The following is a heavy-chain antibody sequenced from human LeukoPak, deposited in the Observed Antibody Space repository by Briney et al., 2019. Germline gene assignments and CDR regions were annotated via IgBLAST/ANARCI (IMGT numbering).Heavy chain of an antibody. J-gene: IGHJ3*02. V-gene: IGHV1-2*02. CDR3: ARYVEFGVVNVDAFDI. Sequence: ASVKVSCKASGYTFTGYYMHWVRQAPGQGLEWMGWINPNSGGTNYAQKFQGRVTMTRDTSISTAYMELSRLRSDDTAVYYCARYVEFGVVNVDAFDIWGQGTMVTVSS. D-gene: IGHD3-3*01. CDR2: INPNSGGT. CDR1: GYTFTGYY.